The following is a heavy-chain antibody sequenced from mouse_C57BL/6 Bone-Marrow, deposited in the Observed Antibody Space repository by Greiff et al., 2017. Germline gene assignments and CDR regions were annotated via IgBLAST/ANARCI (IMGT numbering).Heavy chain of an antibody. CDR1: GFTFSNYW. CDR3: TTYYYGSNYFDY. Sequence: EVMLVESGGGLVQPGGSMKLSCVASGFTFSNYWMNWVRQSPEKGLEWVAQIRLKSDNYATHYAESVKGRFTISRDDSKSSVYLQMNNLRAEDTGIYYCTTYYYGSNYFDYWGQGTTLTVSS. CDR2: IRLKSDNYAT. V-gene: IGHV6-3*01. J-gene: IGHJ2*01. D-gene: IGHD1-1*01.